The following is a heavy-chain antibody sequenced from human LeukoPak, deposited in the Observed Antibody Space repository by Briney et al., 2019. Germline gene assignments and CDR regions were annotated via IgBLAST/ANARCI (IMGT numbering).Heavy chain of an antibody. CDR2: IIPIFGTA. D-gene: IGHD5-18*01. Sequence: ASVKVSCKASGYTFTGYYMHWVRQAPGQGLEWMGGIIPIFGTANYAQKFQGRVTITADESTSTAYMELSSLRSEDTAVYYCASEAFADTAMVDYWGQGTLVTVSS. CDR1: GYTFTGYY. CDR3: ASEAFADTAMVDY. J-gene: IGHJ4*02. V-gene: IGHV1-69*13.